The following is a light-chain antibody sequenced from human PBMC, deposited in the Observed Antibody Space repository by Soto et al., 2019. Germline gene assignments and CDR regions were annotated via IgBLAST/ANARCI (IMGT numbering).Light chain of an antibody. V-gene: IGKV1-39*01. CDR2: STY. CDR1: QSLSSH. J-gene: IGKJ2*01. Sequence: DIQMTQSPSALSASVGDRVTITCRASQSLSSHLQWYQEKPEKAPKLLIYSTYNLQSGVPSRFSGSGSGTDFTLTISNLQPEDFATYSCQQSYITPYTFGQGTNLEIK. CDR3: QQSYITPYT.